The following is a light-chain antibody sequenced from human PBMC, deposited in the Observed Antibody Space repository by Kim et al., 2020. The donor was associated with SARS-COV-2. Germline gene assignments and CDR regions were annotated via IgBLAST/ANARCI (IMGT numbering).Light chain of an antibody. CDR3: QQRYSWPPIT. Sequence: PGERATLSCRASQSISTFLGWYQQKPGQAPRLLIYDASNRAAGIPARFRGSGSGTDFTLTISSLEPEDFAVYYCQQRYSWPPITFGQGTRLEIK. J-gene: IGKJ5*01. CDR2: DAS. V-gene: IGKV3-11*01. CDR1: QSISTF.